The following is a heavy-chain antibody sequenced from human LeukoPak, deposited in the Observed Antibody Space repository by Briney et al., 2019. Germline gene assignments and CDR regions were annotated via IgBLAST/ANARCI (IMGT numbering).Heavy chain of an antibody. Sequence: SVTVSCKASGYTFTGYYMHWVRQAPGQGLVWMGGIIPIFGTANYAQKFQGRVTITTDESTSTAYMELSSLRSEDTAVYYCARGYSSSSYFDYWGQGTLVTVSS. CDR3: ARGYSSSSYFDY. V-gene: IGHV1-69*05. CDR2: IIPIFGTA. J-gene: IGHJ4*02. CDR1: GYTFTGYY. D-gene: IGHD6-6*01.